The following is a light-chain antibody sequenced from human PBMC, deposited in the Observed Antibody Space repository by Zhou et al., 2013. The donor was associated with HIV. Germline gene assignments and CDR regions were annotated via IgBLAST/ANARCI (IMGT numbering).Light chain of an antibody. CDR3: QQSYSAPQT. V-gene: IGKV1-39*01. CDR1: QSISNY. CDR2: AAS. Sequence: DIQMTQSPSSLSASVGDRVTVTCRATQSISNYLNWYRQKPGKAPELLIFAASRLESGVPSTFSGSGSGTDFTLTISSLRPEDFATYYCQQSYSAPQTFGQGTKVEIK. J-gene: IGKJ1*01.